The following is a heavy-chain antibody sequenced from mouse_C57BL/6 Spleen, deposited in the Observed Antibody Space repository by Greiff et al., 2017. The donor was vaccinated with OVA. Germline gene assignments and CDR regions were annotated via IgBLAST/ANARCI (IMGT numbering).Heavy chain of an antibody. Sequence: QVQLKESGAELVRPGASVKLSCKASGYTFTDYYINWVKQRPGQGLEWIARIYPGSGNTYYNEKFKGKATLTAEKSSSTAYMQLSSLTSEDSAVYFCARATTVVGGAMDYWGQGTSVTVSS. J-gene: IGHJ4*01. CDR2: IYPGSGNT. V-gene: IGHV1-76*01. D-gene: IGHD1-1*01. CDR3: ARATTVVGGAMDY. CDR1: GYTFTDYY.